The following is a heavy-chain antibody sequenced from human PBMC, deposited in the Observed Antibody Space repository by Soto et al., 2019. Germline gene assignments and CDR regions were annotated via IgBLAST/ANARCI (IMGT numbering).Heavy chain of an antibody. D-gene: IGHD3-16*01. CDR3: AKPFKFGGVTVYYFDY. J-gene: IGHJ4*02. Sequence: GGSLRLSCAASGFTFSSYGMHWVRQAPGKGLEWVAVISYDGSNKYYADSVKGRFTISRDNSKNTLYLQMNSLRAEDTAVYYCAKPFKFGGVTVYYFDYWGQGTLVTVSS. CDR1: GFTFSSYG. V-gene: IGHV3-30*18. CDR2: ISYDGSNK.